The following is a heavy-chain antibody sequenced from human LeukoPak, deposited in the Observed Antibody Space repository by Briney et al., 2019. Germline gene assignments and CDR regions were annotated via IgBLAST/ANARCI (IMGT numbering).Heavy chain of an antibody. D-gene: IGHD3-3*01. CDR3: AKAYDFWSGYYPLPDY. CDR2: ISGSGGST. V-gene: IGHV3-23*01. J-gene: IGHJ4*02. CDR1: GFTFSSYA. Sequence: PGGSLRLSCAASGFTFSSYAMSWVRQAPGKGLEWVSAISGSGGSTYYADSVKGRFTISRDNSKNTLYLQMNSLGAEDTAVYYCAKAYDFWSGYYPLPDYWGQGTLVTVSS.